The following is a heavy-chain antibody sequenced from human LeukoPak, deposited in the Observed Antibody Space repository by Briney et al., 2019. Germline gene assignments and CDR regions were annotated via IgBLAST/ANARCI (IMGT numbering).Heavy chain of an antibody. D-gene: IGHD2-2*01. V-gene: IGHV4-38-2*01. CDR1: GYSISSGYY. J-gene: IGHJ4*02. CDR2: IYHSGST. Sequence: SETLSLTCAVSGYSISSGYYWGWIRQPPGQGVGWVGSIYHSGSTFYNPSLRSRVTISVDTSKHQFSLKLSSVSAADTAVYYCARGRGPAACGYWGQGTLVTVAS. CDR3: ARGRGPAACGY.